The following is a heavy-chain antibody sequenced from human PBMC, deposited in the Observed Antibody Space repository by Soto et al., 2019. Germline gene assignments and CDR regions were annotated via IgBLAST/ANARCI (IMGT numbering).Heavy chain of an antibody. J-gene: IGHJ3*02. V-gene: IGHV4-59*01. CDR1: GGSISSYY. Sequence: SETLSLTCTVSGGSISSYYWSWIRQPPGKGLEWIGYIYYSGSTNYNPSLKSRVTISVDTSKNQFSLKLSSVTAADTAMYYCARDFHCSSTSCYWEGAFDIWGQGTMVTVSS. D-gene: IGHD2-2*01. CDR3: ARDFHCSSTSCYWEGAFDI. CDR2: IYYSGST.